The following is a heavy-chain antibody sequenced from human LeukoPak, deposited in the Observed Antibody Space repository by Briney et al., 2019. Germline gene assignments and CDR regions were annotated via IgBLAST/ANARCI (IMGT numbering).Heavy chain of an antibody. CDR1: GGSISSSNW. V-gene: IGHV4-4*02. J-gene: IGHJ4*02. CDR3: ARGLVVPAAIPFDY. D-gene: IGHD2-2*01. Sequence: SGTLSLTCDVSGGSISSSNWWCWVRQPPGKGLEWIGEIYHSGSTNYNPSLKSRVTISVDKSKNQFSLKLSSVTAADTAVYYCARGLVVPAAIPFDYWGQGTLVTVSS. CDR2: IYHSGST.